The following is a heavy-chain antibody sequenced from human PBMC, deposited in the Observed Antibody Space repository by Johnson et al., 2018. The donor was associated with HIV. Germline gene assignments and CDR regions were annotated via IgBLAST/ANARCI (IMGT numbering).Heavy chain of an antibody. CDR3: ARPEVRMGGAFDI. CDR1: GFTFSSYW. Sequence: VQLVECGGGLVQPGGSLRLFCAAAGFTFSSYWMSGVRQAPGKGLEWVANIKQEGSEKYEMDAVKGRFNISRDNAKNSLYLQKNSLRAEDTAVYYCARPEVRMGGAFDIWGQGTMVTVSS. D-gene: IGHD3-16*01. V-gene: IGHV3-7*05. J-gene: IGHJ3*02. CDR2: IKQEGSEK.